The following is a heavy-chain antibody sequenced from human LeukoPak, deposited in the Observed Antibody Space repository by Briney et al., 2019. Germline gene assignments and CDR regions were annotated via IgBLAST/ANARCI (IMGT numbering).Heavy chain of an antibody. V-gene: IGHV4-4*02. CDR1: GGSLDITNY. J-gene: IGHJ4*02. D-gene: IGHD1-26*01. CDR3: TREDRPYCPFAY. CDR2: IAHDGTT. Sequence: SETLSLTCGVSGGSLDITNYWSLVRQAPGKGLEWIGEIAHDGTTNYNPSLRSRVAMSFDRANNQFSLSLTSVTAADTAVYYCTREDRPYCPFAYWGQGVLVTVSS.